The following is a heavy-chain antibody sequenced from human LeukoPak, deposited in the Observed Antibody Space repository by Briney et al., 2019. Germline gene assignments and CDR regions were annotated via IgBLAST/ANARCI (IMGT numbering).Heavy chain of an antibody. Sequence: SETLSLTCTVSGGAISRYYWSWIRQPPGKGLEWIGYIYYSGSTNYNPSLKSRVTISVDTSKNQFSLKLSSVTAADTAVYYCARDLGDAFDIWGQGTMVTVSS. CDR3: ARDLGDAFDI. J-gene: IGHJ3*02. D-gene: IGHD7-27*01. CDR1: GGAISRYY. V-gene: IGHV4-59*01. CDR2: IYYSGST.